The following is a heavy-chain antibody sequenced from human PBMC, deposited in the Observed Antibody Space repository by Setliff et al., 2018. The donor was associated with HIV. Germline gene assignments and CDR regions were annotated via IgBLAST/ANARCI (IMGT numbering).Heavy chain of an antibody. CDR3: ARQITMVRGVYQPYYYYYMDV. D-gene: IGHD3-10*01. J-gene: IGHJ6*03. CDR1: GGSISSSSYY. Sequence: SETLSLTCTVSGGSISSSSYYWGWIRQPPGKGLEWIGSIYYSGSTYYNPSLKSRVTISVDTSKDQFSLKLSSVTAADTAVYYCARQITMVRGVYQPYYYYYMDVWGKGTTVTVSS. CDR2: IYYSGST. V-gene: IGHV4-39*01.